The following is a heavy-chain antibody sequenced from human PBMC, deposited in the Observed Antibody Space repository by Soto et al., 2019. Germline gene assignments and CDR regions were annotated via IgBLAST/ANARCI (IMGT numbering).Heavy chain of an antibody. J-gene: IGHJ5*02. CDR1: RDTFTSYY. Sequence: QLVPSGGEVKQPGASVKVSCKAPRDTFTSYYINWVRQAPGQGLEWMGVINPHGGSTAYAQKLKGRDTLTRDTSASTDYMEVSSLTSEDTAMYYCARSSGGNFGIIIEGTNWFAPWGQGTLVTVSS. D-gene: IGHD1-26*01. V-gene: IGHV1-46*01. CDR3: ARSSGGNFGIIIEGTNWFAP. CDR2: INPHGGST.